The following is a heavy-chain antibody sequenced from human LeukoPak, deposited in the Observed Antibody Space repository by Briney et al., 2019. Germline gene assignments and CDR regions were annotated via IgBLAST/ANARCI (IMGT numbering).Heavy chain of an antibody. V-gene: IGHV4-30-2*01. CDR2: IYHGGST. CDR1: GGSISSGGYY. Sequence: SETLSLTCTVSGGSISSGGYYWSWIRQPPGKGLEWIGYIYHGGSTYYNPSLKSRVTISVDRSKSQFSLKLSSVTAADTAVYYCARVGYSTIDYWGQGTLVTVSS. J-gene: IGHJ4*02. CDR3: ARVGYSTIDY. D-gene: IGHD6-13*01.